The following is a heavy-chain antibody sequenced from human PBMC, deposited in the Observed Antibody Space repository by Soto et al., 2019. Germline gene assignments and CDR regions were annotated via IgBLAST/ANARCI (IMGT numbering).Heavy chain of an antibody. D-gene: IGHD4-17*01. J-gene: IGHJ4*02. CDR2: VNAGNGNT. CDR3: AKGTVTRFLDY. V-gene: IGHV1-3*01. Sequence: QVQLVQSGAEVKKPGASVKVSCKASGYTFTNYVIQWVRQAPGQRLEWMGWVNAGNGNTKYSQKFQERVTITRDASASTAYMELSSLRSEDTAVYYCAKGTVTRFLDYWGQGTLVTVSS. CDR1: GYTFTNYV.